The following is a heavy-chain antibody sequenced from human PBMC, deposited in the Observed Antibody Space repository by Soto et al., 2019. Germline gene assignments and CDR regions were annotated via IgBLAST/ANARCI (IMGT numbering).Heavy chain of an antibody. J-gene: IGHJ3*02. CDR3: AKVGGVTADSAFDI. D-gene: IGHD5-18*01. V-gene: IGHV3-30*18. Sequence: GGSLRLSCAASGFTFSSYGMHWVRQAPGKGLEWVAVISYDGSNKYYADSVKGRFTISRDNSKNTLYLQMNSLRAEDTAVYYCAKVGGVTADSAFDIWGQGTMVTVSS. CDR1: GFTFSSYG. CDR2: ISYDGSNK.